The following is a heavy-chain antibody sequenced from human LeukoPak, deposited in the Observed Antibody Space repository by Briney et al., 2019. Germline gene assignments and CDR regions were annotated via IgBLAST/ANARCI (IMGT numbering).Heavy chain of an antibody. J-gene: IGHJ4*02. V-gene: IGHV4-34*01. Sequence: MSSETLSLTCAVYGGSFSGYYWSWIRQPPGKGLEWIGEINHSGSTNYNPSLKSRVTISVDTSKNQFSLKLSSVTAADTAVYYCARRGSYYKGFDYWGQGTLVTVSS. CDR1: GGSFSGYY. D-gene: IGHD1-26*01. CDR3: ARRGSYYKGFDY. CDR2: INHSGST.